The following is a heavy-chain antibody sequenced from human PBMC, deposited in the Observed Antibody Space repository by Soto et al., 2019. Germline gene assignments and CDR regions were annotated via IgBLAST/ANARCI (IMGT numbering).Heavy chain of an antibody. CDR2: ISAYNGNT. CDR3: AREGGAHCSSTSCRGPDY. J-gene: IGHJ4*01. Sequence: ASVKVSCKASGYTFTSYAMHWVRQAPGQGLEWMGWISAYNGNTNYAQKLQGRVTMTTDTSTSTAYMELSSLRSEDTAVYYCAREGGAHCSSTSCRGPDYWGQ. D-gene: IGHD2-2*01. CDR1: GYTFTSYA. V-gene: IGHV1-3*01.